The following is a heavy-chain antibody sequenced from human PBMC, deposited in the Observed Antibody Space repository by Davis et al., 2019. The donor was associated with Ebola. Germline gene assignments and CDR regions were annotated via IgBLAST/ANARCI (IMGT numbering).Heavy chain of an antibody. D-gene: IGHD4-17*01. J-gene: IGHJ6*02. Sequence: ASVKVSCKASGYTFTSYGISWVRQAPGQGLEWMGWINAGNGNTKYSQKFQGRVTITRDTSASTAYMELSSLRSEDTAVYYCARVRGGITVTTMGMDVWGQGTTVTVSS. CDR3: ARVRGGITVTTMGMDV. CDR2: INAGNGNT. V-gene: IGHV1-3*01. CDR1: GYTFTSYG.